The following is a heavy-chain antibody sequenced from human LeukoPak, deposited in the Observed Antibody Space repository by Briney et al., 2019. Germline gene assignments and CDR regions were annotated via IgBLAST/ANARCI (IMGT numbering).Heavy chain of an antibody. Sequence: SETLSLTCSVSGGSISNYLWTWIRQPPGKGLEWIGYIYSSGSTYYNPSLKSRVTISVDTSKNRFSLKLSTVTAADTAVYYCARRPTGDPKFDYWGQGTLVTVSS. D-gene: IGHD7-27*01. V-gene: IGHV4-59*08. J-gene: IGHJ4*02. CDR3: ARRPTGDPKFDY. CDR1: GGSISNYL. CDR2: IYSSGST.